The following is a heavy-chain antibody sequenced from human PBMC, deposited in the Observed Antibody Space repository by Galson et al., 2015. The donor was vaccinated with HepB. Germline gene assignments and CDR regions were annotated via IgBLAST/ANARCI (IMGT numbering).Heavy chain of an antibody. D-gene: IGHD3-3*01. Sequence: CAISGDSVSSNSAAWNWIRQSPSRGLEWLGRTYYRSRWYNDYAVSVKSRITINPDTSKNQFSLQLNSVTPEDTAVYYCARGPMRRWYDFWSGYYGGDELDVWGQGTTVTVSS. CDR1: GDSVSSNSAA. V-gene: IGHV6-1*01. J-gene: IGHJ6*02. CDR3: ARGPMRRWYDFWSGYYGGDELDV. CDR2: TYYRSRWYN.